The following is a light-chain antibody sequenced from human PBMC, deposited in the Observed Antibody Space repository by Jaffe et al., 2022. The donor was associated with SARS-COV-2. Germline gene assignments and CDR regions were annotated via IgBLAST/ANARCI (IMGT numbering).Light chain of an antibody. CDR2: DVN. V-gene: IGLV2-11*01. J-gene: IGLJ3*02. CDR1: GSDVGGYDY. CDR3: CSFAGTYTFWV. Sequence: QSALTQPRSVSGSPGQSVTISCTGTGSDVGGYDYVSWHQQHPGKAPKLMIYDVNKRPSGVPDRFSGSKSGNTASLTISGLQAEDEADYYCCSFAGTYTFWVFGGGTELTVL.